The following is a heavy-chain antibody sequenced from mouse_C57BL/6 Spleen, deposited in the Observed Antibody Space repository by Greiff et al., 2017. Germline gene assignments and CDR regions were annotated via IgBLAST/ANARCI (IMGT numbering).Heavy chain of an antibody. CDR2: SRNKANDYTT. J-gene: IGHJ4*01. V-gene: IGHV7-1*01. Sequence: DVMLVESGGGLVQSGRSLRLSCATSGFTFSDFYMEWVRQAPGKGLEWIAASRNKANDYTTEYSASVKGRFIVSRDTSQSILYLQMNALRAEDTAIYYCARDAPHYYAMDYWGQGTSVTVSS. CDR1: GFTFSDFY. CDR3: ARDAPHYYAMDY.